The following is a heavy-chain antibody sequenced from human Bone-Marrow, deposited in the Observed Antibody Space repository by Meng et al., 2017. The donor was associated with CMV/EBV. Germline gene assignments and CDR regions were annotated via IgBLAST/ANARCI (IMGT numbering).Heavy chain of an antibody. J-gene: IGHJ2*01. CDR3: ARPTIYWYFDL. D-gene: IGHD3-3*01. V-gene: IGHV4-34*01. CDR1: GGSFSGYY. CDR2: INHSGST. Sequence: SEPLSLTCAVYGGSFSGYYWTWIRQPPGKGLEWIGEINHSGSTNYNPSLKSRVTISVDTSKNQFSLKLSSVTAADTAVYYCARPTIYWYFDLWGRGTLVTVSS.